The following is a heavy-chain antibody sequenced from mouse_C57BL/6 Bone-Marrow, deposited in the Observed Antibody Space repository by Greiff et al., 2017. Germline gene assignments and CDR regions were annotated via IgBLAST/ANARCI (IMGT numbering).Heavy chain of an antibody. CDR1: GFTFSSYA. D-gene: IGHD2-5*01. J-gene: IGHJ3*01. CDR3: ARAYYSNYAWFAY. Sequence: EVKVEGSGGGLVKPGGSLKLSCAASGFTFSSYAMSWVRQTPEKRLEWVATISDGGSYTYYPDNVKGRFTISRDNAKNNLYLQMSHLKSEDTAMYYCARAYYSNYAWFAYWGQGTLVTVSA. CDR2: ISDGGSYT. V-gene: IGHV5-4*03.